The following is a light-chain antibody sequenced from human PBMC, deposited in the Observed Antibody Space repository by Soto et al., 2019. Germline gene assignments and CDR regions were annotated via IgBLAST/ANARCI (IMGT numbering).Light chain of an antibody. CDR2: EAS. J-gene: IGKJ1*01. CDR3: PHTYRPPDT. Sequence: DIRMTQSPSSLSASVGDRVTITCRASQSIDTHLNRYQHHPGKAPIALIYEASNLQSGVPSRFSGSGSVTDFTPTISGLQPDVSATYYCPHTYRPPDTFGPGTKVDIK. V-gene: IGKV1-39*01. CDR1: QSIDTH.